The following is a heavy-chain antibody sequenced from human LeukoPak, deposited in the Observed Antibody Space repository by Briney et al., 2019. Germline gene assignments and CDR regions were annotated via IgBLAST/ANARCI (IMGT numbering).Heavy chain of an antibody. D-gene: IGHD6-13*01. CDR3: AKVAQYTASTGMGLDH. V-gene: IGHV3-33*06. CDR2: IWYDGSYK. Sequence: PGGSLRLSCVASGFTFSNYGMHWVRQAPGKGLDWVAVIWYDGSYKYYADSVKGRFTISRENPKNTLYLQMNSLRAEDRGIYYCAKVAQYTASTGMGLDHWGQGTLVTVSS. CDR1: GFTFSNYG. J-gene: IGHJ4*02.